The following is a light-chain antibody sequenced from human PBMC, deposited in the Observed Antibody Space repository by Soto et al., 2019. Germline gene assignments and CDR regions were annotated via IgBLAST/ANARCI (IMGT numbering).Light chain of an antibody. CDR2: EVS. CDR1: SSDVGDYKY. CDR3: SSYTSNKNV. J-gene: IGLJ1*01. V-gene: IGLV2-14*01. Sequence: QSVLTQPASVSGSPGQSITISCTGSSSDVGDYKYVSWYQQHPGKAPKLMIYEVSNRPSGVSHRFFGSKSGDTASLTISGLQAEDEADYYCSSYTSNKNVFGTGTKVTVL.